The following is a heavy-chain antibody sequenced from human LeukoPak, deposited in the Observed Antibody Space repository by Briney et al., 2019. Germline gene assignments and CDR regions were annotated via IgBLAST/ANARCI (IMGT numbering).Heavy chain of an antibody. J-gene: IGHJ5*02. CDR3: ARVRGSDGPFDP. CDR1: GFTFDDYA. CDR2: ISWNSGSI. Sequence: PGRSLRLSCAASGFTFDDYAMHWVRQAPGKGLEWVSGISWNSGSIYYADSVKGRFTISRDNAKNSLYLQMNSLRAEDTAVYYCARVRGSDGPFDPWGQGTLVTVSS. D-gene: IGHD5-24*01. V-gene: IGHV3-9*01.